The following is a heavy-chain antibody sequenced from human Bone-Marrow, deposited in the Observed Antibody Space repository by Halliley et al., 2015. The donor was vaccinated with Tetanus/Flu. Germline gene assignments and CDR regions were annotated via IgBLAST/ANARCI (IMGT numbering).Heavy chain of an antibody. CDR3: AGHLVTSGTRGFES. Sequence: TLSLTCAVSVGSITSSNWWSWVRQPPGKGLEWIGEIYHGGATNYNPSLESRVTISVDKSNNQFSLSLRSLTAADTAVYFCAGHLVTSGTRGFESWGQGTLVTVSS. CDR1: VGSITSSNW. D-gene: IGHD6-13*01. J-gene: IGHJ4*02. CDR2: IYHGGAT. V-gene: IGHV4-4*01.